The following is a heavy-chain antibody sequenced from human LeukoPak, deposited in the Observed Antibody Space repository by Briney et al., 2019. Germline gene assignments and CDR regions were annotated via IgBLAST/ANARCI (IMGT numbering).Heavy chain of an antibody. Sequence: GASVKVSCKASGYTFTSYGIIWVRQAPGQGLEWMGWISAYNGNTNYAQKLQGRVTMTTDTSTSTAYMELRSLRSDDTAVYYCASNFGYTGYYYYYMDVWGKGNTVTVSS. D-gene: IGHD6-13*01. V-gene: IGHV1-18*01. CDR2: ISAYNGNT. J-gene: IGHJ6*03. CDR3: ASNFGYTGYYYYYMDV. CDR1: GYTFTSYG.